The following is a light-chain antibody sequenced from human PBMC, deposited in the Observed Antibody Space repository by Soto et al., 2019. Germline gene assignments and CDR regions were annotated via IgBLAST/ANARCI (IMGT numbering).Light chain of an antibody. CDR3: QQYNDWPPGYT. CDR1: QSVSSN. V-gene: IGKV3-15*01. Sequence: EIVMTQSPATLSVSPGERATLHCRASQSVSSNLGCYQHKPGQAPRLLIYGASTRATGGPARFSGSGSGTDFTLTISGLQSEDFAVYYCQQYNDWPPGYTFGQGTKVEIK. CDR2: GAS. J-gene: IGKJ2*01.